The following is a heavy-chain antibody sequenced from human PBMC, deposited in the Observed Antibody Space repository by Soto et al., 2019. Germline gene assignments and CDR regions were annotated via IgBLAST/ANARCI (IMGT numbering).Heavy chain of an antibody. J-gene: IGHJ4*02. CDR1: GFTFSMHS. Sequence: PGGSLRLSCSASGFTFSMHSMHWVRQTPGKALEYVSAISRDGRSTFYADSVKGRFTISRDNSKNTLYLRMNSLRSDDTAVYYCVKEANQFINTRVVLILDHWGQGT. D-gene: IGHD3-9*01. CDR3: VKEANQFINTRVVLILDH. V-gene: IGHV3-64D*08. CDR2: ISRDGRST.